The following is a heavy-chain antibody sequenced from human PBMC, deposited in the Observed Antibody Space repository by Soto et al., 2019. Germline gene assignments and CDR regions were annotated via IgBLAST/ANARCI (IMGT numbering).Heavy chain of an antibody. CDR3: AREGGIVVRLDVFDI. CDR2: INPSGGST. J-gene: IGHJ3*02. D-gene: IGHD3-22*01. Sequence: ASVKVSCKASGYTFTSYYMHWVRQAPGQGLEWMGIINPSGGSTSYAQKFQGRVTMTRDTSTSTVYMELSSLRSEDTAVYYCAREGGIVVRLDVFDIWGQGTMVTVSS. V-gene: IGHV1-46*01. CDR1: GYTFTSYY.